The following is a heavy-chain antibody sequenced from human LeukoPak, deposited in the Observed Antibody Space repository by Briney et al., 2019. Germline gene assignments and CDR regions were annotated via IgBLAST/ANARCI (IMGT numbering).Heavy chain of an antibody. CDR2: IYTRGST. V-gene: IGHV4-4*07. CDR3: ARGRYCSADICSGGDAFDI. D-gene: IGHD2-15*01. J-gene: IGHJ3*02. Sequence: SETLSLTCTVSGGSIYNYYWSWIRQPAGKGLEWIGRIYTRGSTNYNPSLKSRVTMSVDTSKNQFSLKLSSVTAADTAVYYCARGRYCSADICSGGDAFDIWGQGTMVSVSS. CDR1: GGSIYNYY.